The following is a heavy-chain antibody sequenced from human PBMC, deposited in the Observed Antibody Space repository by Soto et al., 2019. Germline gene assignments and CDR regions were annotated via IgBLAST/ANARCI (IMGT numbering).Heavy chain of an antibody. V-gene: IGHV3-30-3*01. CDR3: ARTGYSSGWSSWGSQTNDY. CDR1: GFTFSSYA. Sequence: GGSLRLSCAASGFTFSSYAMHWVRQAPGKGLEWVAVISYDGSNKYYADSVKGRFTISRDNSKNTLYLQMNSLRAEDTAVYYCARTGYSSGWSSWGSQTNDYWGQGTLVTV. D-gene: IGHD6-19*01. CDR2: ISYDGSNK. J-gene: IGHJ4*02.